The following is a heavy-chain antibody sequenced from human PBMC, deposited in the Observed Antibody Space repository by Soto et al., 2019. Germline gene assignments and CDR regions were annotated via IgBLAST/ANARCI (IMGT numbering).Heavy chain of an antibody. CDR2: IYYSGST. Sequence: PSETLSLTCTVSGGSISSYDWSWIRQPPGKGLEWIGYIYYSGSTNYNPSLKSRVTISVDTSKNQFSLKLSSVTAADTAVYYCARLQVATIFIGAFDIWGQGTMVTVSS. CDR1: GGSISSYD. CDR3: ARLQVATIFIGAFDI. D-gene: IGHD5-12*01. J-gene: IGHJ3*02. V-gene: IGHV4-59*08.